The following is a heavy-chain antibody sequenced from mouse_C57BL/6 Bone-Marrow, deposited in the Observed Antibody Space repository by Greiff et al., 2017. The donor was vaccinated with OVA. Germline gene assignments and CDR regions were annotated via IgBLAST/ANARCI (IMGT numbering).Heavy chain of an antibody. D-gene: IGHD4-1*01. CDR1: GFTFSSYA. Sequence: EVQLVESGGGLVKPGGSLKLSCAASGFTFSSYAMSWVRQTPEKRLEWVATISDGGSYTYYPDNVKGRFTISRDNAKNNLYLQMSHLKSEDTSMYYCARDVLTFAYWGQGTLVTVSA. J-gene: IGHJ3*01. CDR3: ARDVLTFAY. CDR2: ISDGGSYT. V-gene: IGHV5-4*01.